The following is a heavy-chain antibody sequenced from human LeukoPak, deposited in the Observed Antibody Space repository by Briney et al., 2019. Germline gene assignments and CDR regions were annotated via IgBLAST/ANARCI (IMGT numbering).Heavy chain of an antibody. CDR2: IYSGGST. V-gene: IGHV3-53*01. D-gene: IGHD6-19*01. CDR1: GFTVSSNY. Sequence: GGSLRLSCAASGFTVSSNYMSWVRQVPGKGLEWVSVIYSGGSTYYADSVKGRFTISRDNSKNTLYLQMNRLRGEDTAVYYCARVPYSSGWYFDYWGQGTLVTVSS. CDR3: ARVPYSSGWYFDY. J-gene: IGHJ4*02.